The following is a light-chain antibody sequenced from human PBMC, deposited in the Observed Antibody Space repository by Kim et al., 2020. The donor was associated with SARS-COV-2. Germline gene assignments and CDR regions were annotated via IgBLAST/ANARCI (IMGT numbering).Light chain of an antibody. CDR3: QAWDSRIWV. V-gene: IGLV3-1*01. Sequence: SYELTQPPSVSVSPGQTASITCSGDELGDKYASWYQQKPGQSPVVVIYEDSQRPSGIHERFSGSNSGNTATLTISGTQAMDEADYYCQAWDSRIWVFGGGTQLTVL. CDR1: ELGDKY. J-gene: IGLJ3*02. CDR2: EDS.